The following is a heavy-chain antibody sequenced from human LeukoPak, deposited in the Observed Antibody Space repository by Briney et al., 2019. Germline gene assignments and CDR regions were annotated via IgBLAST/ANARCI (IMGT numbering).Heavy chain of an antibody. Sequence: GGSLRLSCAASGFSFDNYAMQWVRQVPGKGLEWVASISWSSGSIDYADSVKGRFTISRDNANNYLFLQMNSLRPEDTALYYCAIGISRLYFRNYFDPWGQGTLVTVSS. D-gene: IGHD4-11*01. J-gene: IGHJ5*02. V-gene: IGHV3-9*01. CDR2: ISWSSGSI. CDR1: GFSFDNYA. CDR3: AIGISRLYFRNYFDP.